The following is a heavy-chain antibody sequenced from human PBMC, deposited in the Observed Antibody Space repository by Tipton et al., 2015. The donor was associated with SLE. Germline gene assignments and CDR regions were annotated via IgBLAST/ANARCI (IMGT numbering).Heavy chain of an antibody. D-gene: IGHD5-18*01. CDR2: ISYDGSHK. J-gene: IGHJ6*02. CDR3: ARGQLWFNYYGMDV. Sequence: SLRLSCAASGFTFSRYVMHWVRQAPGKGLEWLALISYDGSHKYYADSVKGRFTISRDNSKNTLYLQMNSLRAEDTAVYYCARGQLWFNYYGMDVWGQGTTVTVSS. V-gene: IGHV3-30*04. CDR1: GFTFSRYV.